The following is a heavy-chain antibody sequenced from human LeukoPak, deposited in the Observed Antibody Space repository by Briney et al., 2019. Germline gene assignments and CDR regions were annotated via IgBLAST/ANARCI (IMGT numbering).Heavy chain of an antibody. V-gene: IGHV3-30*04. CDR3: ARVARYFDWLASYFDY. J-gene: IGHJ4*02. D-gene: IGHD3-9*01. Sequence: PGGSLRLSCAASGFTFSSYAMLWVRQAPGKGLEWVAVISYDGSNKYYADSVKGRFTISRDNSKNTLYLQMNSLRAEDTAVYYCARVARYFDWLASYFDYWGQGTLVTVSS. CDR1: GFTFSSYA. CDR2: ISYDGSNK.